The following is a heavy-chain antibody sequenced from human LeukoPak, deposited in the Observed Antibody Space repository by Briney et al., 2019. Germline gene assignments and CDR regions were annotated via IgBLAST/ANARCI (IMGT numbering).Heavy chain of an antibody. V-gene: IGHV4-34*01. Sequence: SETLSLTCAVYGGSFSGYYWSWIRQPPGKGLEWIGEINHSGSTNYNPSLKSRVTISVDTSKNQFSLKLSSVTAADTAVYYCARSPYYGFGELFHYFDYWGQGTLVTVSS. J-gene: IGHJ4*02. D-gene: IGHD3-10*01. CDR1: GGSFSGYY. CDR3: ARSPYYGFGELFHYFDY. CDR2: INHSGST.